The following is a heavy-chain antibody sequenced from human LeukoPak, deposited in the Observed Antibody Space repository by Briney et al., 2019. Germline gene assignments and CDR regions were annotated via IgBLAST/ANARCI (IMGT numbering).Heavy chain of an antibody. D-gene: IGHD2-21*01. CDR3: ARRKTSGDCFDY. CDR1: GFTFSSYG. J-gene: IGHJ4*02. V-gene: IGHV3-30*02. Sequence: GGSLRLSCAASGFTFSSYGMHWVRQAPGKGLEWVAFIRYDGSNKYYADSVKGRFTISRDNSKNTLYLQMNGLRAEDTAVYYCARRKTSGDCFDYWGQGTLVTVSS. CDR2: IRYDGSNK.